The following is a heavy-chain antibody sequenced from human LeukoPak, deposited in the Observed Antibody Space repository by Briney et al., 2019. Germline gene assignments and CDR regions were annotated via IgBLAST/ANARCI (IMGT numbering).Heavy chain of an antibody. J-gene: IGHJ4*02. V-gene: IGHV3-11*04. D-gene: IGHD3-22*01. CDR3: ARVYYDGSGYYYDGYSFDY. Sequence: GGSLRLSCAASGFTFSDYYMSWIRQAPGKGLEWVSYISSSGNTIYYADSVKGRFTISRDNAKNSLYLQMNSLRAEDTALYYCARVYYDGSGYYYDGYSFDYWGQGTLVTVSS. CDR2: ISSSGNTI. CDR1: GFTFSDYY.